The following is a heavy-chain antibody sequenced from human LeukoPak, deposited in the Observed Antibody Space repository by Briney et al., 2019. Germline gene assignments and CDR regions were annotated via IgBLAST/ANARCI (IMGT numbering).Heavy chain of an antibody. CDR1: GYTLGRFG. CDR2: ISGYNGKT. V-gene: IGHV1-18*01. D-gene: IGHD3-3*01. J-gene: IGHJ4*02. CDR3: ARCAIYGVVTAEIDY. Sequence: ASVKVSCKASGYTLGRFGISWVRQAHGQGLEWMGDISGYNGKTNYAQRFQGRVTMTTDTSTSTAYMELRSLRSDDTAVYYCARCAIYGVVTAEIDYWGQGTLVTVSS.